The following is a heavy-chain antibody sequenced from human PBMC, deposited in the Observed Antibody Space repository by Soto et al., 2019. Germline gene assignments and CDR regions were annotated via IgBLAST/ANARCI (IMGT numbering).Heavy chain of an antibody. CDR3: GRVYGTYYDALTGLWGGHFDS. V-gene: IGHV1-46*03. J-gene: IGHJ4*02. CDR1: GYSFSNNY. Sequence: GASVKVSCKASGYSFSNNYVVWVRQDPGKRNKRMGGINTDGNSTTYAQKIKNRVTMTRDRITSTVYIELTSLISEDTAVFYCGRVYGTYYDALTGLWGGHFDSWGQGTQVTVSS. CDR2: INTDGNST. D-gene: IGHD3-9*01.